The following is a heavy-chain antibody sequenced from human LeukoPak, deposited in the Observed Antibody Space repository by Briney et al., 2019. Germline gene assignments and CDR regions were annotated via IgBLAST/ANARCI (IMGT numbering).Heavy chain of an antibody. J-gene: IGHJ6*03. CDR3: GGSYYYYMDV. CDR2: ISWNSGSI. Sequence: PGGSLRLSCAASGFTFYDYAMHWVRQAPGKGLEWVSGISWNSGSIGYADSVKGRFTISRDNAKNSLYLQMNSLRAEDTALYYCGGSYYYYMDVWGKGTTVTVSS. V-gene: IGHV3-9*01. D-gene: IGHD3-16*01. CDR1: GFTFYDYA.